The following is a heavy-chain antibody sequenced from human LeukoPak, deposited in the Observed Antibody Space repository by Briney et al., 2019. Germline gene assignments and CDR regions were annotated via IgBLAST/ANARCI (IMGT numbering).Heavy chain of an antibody. CDR1: GFTFSSYG. CDR2: IWYDGSNK. V-gene: IGHV3-30*02. CDR3: VTIFGLLNDAFDI. J-gene: IGHJ3*02. Sequence: GGSLRLSCAASGFTFSSYGMHWVRQAPGKGLEWVAVIWYDGSNKYYADSVKGRFTISRDNSKNTLYLQMNSLRAEDTAVYYCVTIFGLLNDAFDIWGQGTMVTVSS. D-gene: IGHD3-3*01.